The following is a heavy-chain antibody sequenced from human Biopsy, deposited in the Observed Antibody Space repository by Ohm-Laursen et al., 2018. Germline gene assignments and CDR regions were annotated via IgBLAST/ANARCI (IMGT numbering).Heavy chain of an antibody. Sequence: SETLSLTCTVSDGSINNYYWSWIRQPAGKGLEWIGRIYTSGSPNYNLSLGSRVTMSVDTSKNQFSLNLRSVTAADTAVYYCARGTGRYYVYGAFDIWGQGTVVTVSS. CDR2: IYTSGSP. V-gene: IGHV4-4*07. J-gene: IGHJ3*02. CDR1: DGSINNYY. D-gene: IGHD1-26*01. CDR3: ARGTGRYYVYGAFDI.